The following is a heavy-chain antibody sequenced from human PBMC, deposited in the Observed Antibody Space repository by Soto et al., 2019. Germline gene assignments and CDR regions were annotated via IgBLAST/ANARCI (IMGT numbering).Heavy chain of an antibody. V-gene: IGHV1-46*01. Sequence: ASVKVSCKASGYTFTSHYMHWVRQAPGQGLEWMGMMNPSGGSTTYAQEFQGRVTMTRDTSTSTVYMEVTSLRSEDTAVYYCERAIFEVQNALNVWGQGTMVTVSS. CDR3: ERAIFEVQNALNV. CDR1: GYTFTSHY. D-gene: IGHD3-10*01. CDR2: MNPSGGST. J-gene: IGHJ3*01.